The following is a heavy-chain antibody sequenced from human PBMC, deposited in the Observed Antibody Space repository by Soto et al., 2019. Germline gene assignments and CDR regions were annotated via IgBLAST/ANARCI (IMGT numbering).Heavy chain of an antibody. D-gene: IGHD2-15*01. V-gene: IGHV1-69*02. CDR3: SRGVASLVDS. J-gene: IGHJ4*02. CDR2: IVPITGMT. CDR1: GGTFSSYT. Sequence: QVQLVQSGAEVKKPGSSVRVSCTPSGGTFSSYTISWVRQAPGQGLEWMGRIVPITGMTRYAQKFQGSRTITAVTSTTTAYLELSSLTSEDSSVYFCSRGVASLVDSWGQGTQVTVSS.